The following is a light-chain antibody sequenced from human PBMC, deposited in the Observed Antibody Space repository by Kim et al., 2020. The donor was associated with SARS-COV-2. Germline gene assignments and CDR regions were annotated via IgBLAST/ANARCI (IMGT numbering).Light chain of an antibody. CDR2: DVN. Sequence: GQSITISCSGTSSNIGSYNYVSWYQQHPGKAPKLMIYDVNKRPSGVSNRFSGSKSGNTASLTISGLQAEDEAEYYCSSFTTHSTLVFGGGTQLTVL. CDR3: SSFTTHSTLV. V-gene: IGLV2-14*03. J-gene: IGLJ3*02. CDR1: SSNIGSYNY.